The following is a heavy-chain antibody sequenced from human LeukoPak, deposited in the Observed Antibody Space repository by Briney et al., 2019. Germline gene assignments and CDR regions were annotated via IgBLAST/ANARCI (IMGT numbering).Heavy chain of an antibody. CDR2: ISSDGSNE. D-gene: IGHD6-19*01. Sequence: GRSLRLPCAGSGFTFSSYGMHWVRQAPGKGLEWVAVISSDGSNEYYADSVKGRFTISRDNSKNTLYLQLSSLRAEDTAVYYCAKRSGIGWAAGSPFDYWGRGTLVTVSS. V-gene: IGHV3-30*18. CDR1: GFTFSSYG. CDR3: AKRSGIGWAAGSPFDY. J-gene: IGHJ4*02.